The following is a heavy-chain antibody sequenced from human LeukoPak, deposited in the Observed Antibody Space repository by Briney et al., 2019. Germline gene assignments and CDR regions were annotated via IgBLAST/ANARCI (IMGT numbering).Heavy chain of an antibody. J-gene: IGHJ4*02. Sequence: GASVKVSCKASGYTFTGYYMHWVRQAPGQGLEWMGWMNPNSGNTGYAQKFQGRVTMTRNTSISTAYMELSSLRSEDTAVYYCARAGYDYVWGSYRYGDYYFDYWGQGTLVTVSS. CDR3: ARAGYDYVWGSYRYGDYYFDY. V-gene: IGHV1-8*02. CDR1: GYTFTGYY. CDR2: MNPNSGNT. D-gene: IGHD3-16*02.